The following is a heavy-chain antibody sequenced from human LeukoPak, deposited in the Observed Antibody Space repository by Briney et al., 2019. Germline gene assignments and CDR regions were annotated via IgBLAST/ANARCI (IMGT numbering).Heavy chain of an antibody. D-gene: IGHD3-22*01. Sequence: PGGSLRLSCAVSGITLSNYGMSWVRQAPGKGLEWVAGISDSGGRTNYADSVKGRFTVSRDNPKNTLYLQMNSLRAEDTAVYFCAKPGVVIRVILVGFHKEAYYFDSWGQGALATVSS. CDR3: AKPGVVIRVILVGFHKEAYYFDS. J-gene: IGHJ4*02. CDR1: GITLSNYG. CDR2: ISDSGGRT. V-gene: IGHV3-23*01.